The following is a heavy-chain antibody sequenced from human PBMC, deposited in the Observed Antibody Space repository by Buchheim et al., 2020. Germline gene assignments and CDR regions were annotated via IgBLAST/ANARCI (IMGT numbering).Heavy chain of an antibody. J-gene: IGHJ3*02. V-gene: IGHV4-4*02. CDR1: GFTFRNYEM. CDR3: ASRIAPGPGTFRSYAFDI. Sequence: VQLVESGGGLVQPGGSLRLSCAASGFTFRNYEMNWVRQAPGKGLEWIADVGHSGNTNDNPSLESRVTISVDKSRNQISLRLTSVTAADTAVYYCASRIAPGPGTFRSYAFDIWGQGT. D-gene: IGHD6-6*01. CDR2: VGHSGNT.